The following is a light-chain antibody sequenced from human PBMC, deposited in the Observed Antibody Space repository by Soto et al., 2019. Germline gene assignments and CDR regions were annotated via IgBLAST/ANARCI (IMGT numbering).Light chain of an antibody. CDR3: QQYDSFLT. CDR2: KAS. V-gene: IGKV1-5*03. Sequence: DIPMTQSPSILSASIGDRVTITCRASQSISSWLAWYQQKPGKAPKLLIHKASTLESGVPSRFSGSGSGTEFTLTISSLQPDDFATYYCQQYDSFLTFGGGTKVEIK. CDR1: QSISSW. J-gene: IGKJ4*01.